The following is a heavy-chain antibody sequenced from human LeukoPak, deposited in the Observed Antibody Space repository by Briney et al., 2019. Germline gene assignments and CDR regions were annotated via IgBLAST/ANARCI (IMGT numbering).Heavy chain of an antibody. CDR1: GFTFSNYA. CDR2: INSGGSTI. V-gene: IGHV3-48*03. D-gene: IGHD1-7*01. J-gene: IGHJ4*02. CDR3: ASRELTEFHYFHF. Sequence: PGGSLRLSCAASGFTFSNYAMNWVRQAPGKGLEWISYINSGGSTIYYADSVKGRFTISRDNAKNSLSLQMNRLRAEDTAVYYCASRELTEFHYFHFWVPGTLVTVSS.